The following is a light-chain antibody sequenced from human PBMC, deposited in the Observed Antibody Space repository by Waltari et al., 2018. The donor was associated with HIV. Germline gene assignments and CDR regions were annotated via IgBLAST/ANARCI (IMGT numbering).Light chain of an antibody. CDR3: QQSFSTLGT. V-gene: IGKV1-39*01. Sequence: DIQMTQSPSSLSASVGDRVTITCRASQGISNYLNWYQQKVGKAPKLLIFAASSLQSWVPPTLSALAAAADYTLTITSLQPEDFATYYCQQSFSTLGTFGQGTKVEI. J-gene: IGKJ1*01. CDR2: AAS. CDR1: QGISNY.